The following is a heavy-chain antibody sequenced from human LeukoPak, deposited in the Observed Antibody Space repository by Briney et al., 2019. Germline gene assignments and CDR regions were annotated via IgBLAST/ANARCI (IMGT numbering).Heavy chain of an antibody. V-gene: IGHV1-8*03. D-gene: IGHD3-3*01. CDR1: GYTFTSYD. CDR2: MNPNSGST. J-gene: IGHJ6*03. CDR3: AREAYDFWSGYLHYMDV. Sequence: ASVKVSCKASGYTFTSYDINWVRQATGQGLEWMGWMNPNSGSTGYAQKFQGRVTITRNTSISTAYMELSSLRSEDTAVYYCAREAYDFWSGYLHYMDVWGKGTTVTVSS.